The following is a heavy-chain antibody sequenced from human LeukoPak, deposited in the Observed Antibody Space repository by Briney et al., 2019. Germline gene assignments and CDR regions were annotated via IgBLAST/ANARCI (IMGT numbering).Heavy chain of an antibody. CDR3: ARGGRYFDWLLHFDY. CDR2: IYTSGST. Sequence: SETLSLTCTVSGYSISSGYYWGWIRQPPGKGLEWIGRIYTSGSTNYNPSLKSRVTMSVDTSKNQFSLKLSSVTAADTAEYYCARGGRYFDWLLHFDYWGQGTLVTASS. CDR1: GYSISSGYY. D-gene: IGHD3-9*01. V-gene: IGHV4-38-2*02. J-gene: IGHJ4*02.